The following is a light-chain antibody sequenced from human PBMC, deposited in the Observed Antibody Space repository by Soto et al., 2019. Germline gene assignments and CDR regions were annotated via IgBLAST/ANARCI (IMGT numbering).Light chain of an antibody. CDR1: QSVSSY. CDR2: DAS. J-gene: IGKJ3*01. Sequence: EIVMTQSPATLSVSPGEGATLPCRASQSVSSYLAWYQQKPGQAPRLLIYDASNRATGIPARFSGSGSGTDFTLTISSLEPEDFAVYYCQQRSNWPLTFGPGTKVDIK. CDR3: QQRSNWPLT. V-gene: IGKV3-11*01.